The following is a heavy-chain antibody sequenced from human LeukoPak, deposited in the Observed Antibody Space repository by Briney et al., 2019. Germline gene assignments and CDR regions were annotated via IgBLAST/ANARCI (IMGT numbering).Heavy chain of an antibody. CDR2: INHSGST. D-gene: IGHD3-22*01. J-gene: IGHJ4*02. CDR3: ARGRNYYDSSGYSDY. Sequence: SETLSLTCAVYGGSFSGYYWGWIRQPPGKGLEWIGEINHSGSTNYNPSLKSRVTISVDTSKNQFSLKLSSVTAVDTAVYYCARGRNYYDSSGYSDYWGQGTLVTVSS. V-gene: IGHV4-34*01. CDR1: GGSFSGYY.